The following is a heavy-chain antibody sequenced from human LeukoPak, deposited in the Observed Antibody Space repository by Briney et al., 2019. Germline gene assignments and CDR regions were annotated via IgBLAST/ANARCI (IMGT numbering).Heavy chain of an antibody. V-gene: IGHV3-23*01. CDR2: ISGSGGST. CDR3: AKSRGYSYDYYYFDY. Sequence: GGSLRLSCAASGFTFSSYAMSWVRQAPGKGLEWVSAISGSGGSTYYADSVKGRFTISRDNSKNTLYLQMNSLRAEDTAVYYCAKSRGYSYDYYYFDYWGQGTLVTVSS. CDR1: GFTFSSYA. J-gene: IGHJ4*02. D-gene: IGHD5-18*01.